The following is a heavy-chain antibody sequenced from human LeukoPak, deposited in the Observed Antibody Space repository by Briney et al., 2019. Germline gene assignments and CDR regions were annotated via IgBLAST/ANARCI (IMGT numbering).Heavy chain of an antibody. CDR1: RFMFNGYS. Sequence: GGSLRLSCAASRFMFNGYSMTWVRQAPGKGLEWVSSISSSSSSYIYYADSVKGRFTISGDNAKNSLYLQMNSLRAEDTAVYYCARDRGDYGDYGSFDYWGQGTLVTVSS. CDR2: ISSSSSSYI. J-gene: IGHJ4*02. CDR3: ARDRGDYGDYGSFDY. D-gene: IGHD4-17*01. V-gene: IGHV3-21*01.